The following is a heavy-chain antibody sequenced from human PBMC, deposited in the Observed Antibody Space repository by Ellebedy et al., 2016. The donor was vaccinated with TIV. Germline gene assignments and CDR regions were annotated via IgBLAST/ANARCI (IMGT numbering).Heavy chain of an antibody. V-gene: IGHV3-23*01. CDR2: IVGSGGSR. CDR3: AKDRTPGDGYWVFDF. CDR1: GFTFSSYA. Sequence: GESLKISCVGSGFTFSSYAMSWVRQAPGKGLEWVSGIVGSGGSRYADSVKGRFTISRDNSKSTLDLQMGSLRAEDTAVYYCAKDRTPGDGYWVFDFWGQGTLVTVST. D-gene: IGHD5-18*01. J-gene: IGHJ4*02.